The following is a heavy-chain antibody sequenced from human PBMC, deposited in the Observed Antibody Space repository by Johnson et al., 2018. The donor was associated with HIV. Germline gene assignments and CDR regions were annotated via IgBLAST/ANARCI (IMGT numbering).Heavy chain of an antibody. V-gene: IGHV3-30*02. CDR3: ARGSRYTYDNDDVYLLQAFDV. CDR1: GFTFSSYG. Sequence: QVQLVESGGGVVQPGGSLRLSCAGSGFTFSSYGMHWVRQAPGKGLEWVSFIRYDGSDKDNADSVRGRFTISRDNSKNTLYLQMNSLRIEDTAVYYCARGSRYTYDNDDVYLLQAFDVWGQGTVVTVSS. D-gene: IGHD3-16*01. J-gene: IGHJ3*01. CDR2: IRYDGSDK.